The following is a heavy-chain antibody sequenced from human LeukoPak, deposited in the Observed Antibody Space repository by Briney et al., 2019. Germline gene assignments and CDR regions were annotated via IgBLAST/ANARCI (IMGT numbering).Heavy chain of an antibody. CDR2: ISSSGSTI. V-gene: IGHV3-48*04. Sequence: GGSLRLSCAASGFTFSSYSMNWVRQAPGKGLEWVSYISSSGSTIYYADSVKGRFTISRDNAKNSLYLQMNSLRAEDTAVYYCARLKARFLEGMDVWGQGTTVTVSS. J-gene: IGHJ6*02. CDR3: ARLKARFLEGMDV. CDR1: GFTFSSYS. D-gene: IGHD3-3*01.